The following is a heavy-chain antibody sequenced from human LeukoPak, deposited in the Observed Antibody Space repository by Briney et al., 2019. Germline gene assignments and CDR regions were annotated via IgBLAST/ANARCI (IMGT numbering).Heavy chain of an antibody. J-gene: IGHJ4*02. D-gene: IGHD3-22*01. CDR1: GYTLTELS. V-gene: IGHV1-24*01. CDR2: FDPEDGET. Sequence: ASVTVSFTVSGYTLTELSMHWVRQAPGKGLEWMGGFDPEDGETIYAQKFQGRVTMTEDTSTDTAYMELSSLRSEDTAVYYCATVYYYDSSGYYSLDYWGRGTLVTVSS. CDR3: ATVYYYDSSGYYSLDY.